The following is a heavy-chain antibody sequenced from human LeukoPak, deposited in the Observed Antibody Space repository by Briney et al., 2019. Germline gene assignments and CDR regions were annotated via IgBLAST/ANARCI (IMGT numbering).Heavy chain of an antibody. CDR3: ARDLGILDGPLDY. D-gene: IGHD2-21*01. V-gene: IGHV4-39*07. J-gene: IGHJ4*02. CDR1: GGSISSSSYY. Sequence: SETLSLTCTVSGGSISSSSYYWGWIRQPPGKGLEWIGSIYYSGSTYYNPSLKSRVTISVDTSKNQFSLKLSSVTAADTAVYYCARDLGILDGPLDYWGQGTLVTVSS. CDR2: IYYSGST.